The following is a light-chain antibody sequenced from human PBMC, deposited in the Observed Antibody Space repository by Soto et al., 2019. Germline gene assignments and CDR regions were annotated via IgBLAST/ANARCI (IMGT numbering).Light chain of an antibody. J-gene: IGKJ5*01. Sequence: EIVLTQSPGTLSLSPGERATLSCRASQSVSTYLTWYQQKPGQAPRLLXYAASTRPNSIAARFSGSGSGTDLTLTISRLEPEDFAVYDCQQYGSLLSTTFGQGTRLEIK. CDR1: QSVSTY. CDR2: AAS. V-gene: IGKV3-20*01. CDR3: QQYGSLLSTT.